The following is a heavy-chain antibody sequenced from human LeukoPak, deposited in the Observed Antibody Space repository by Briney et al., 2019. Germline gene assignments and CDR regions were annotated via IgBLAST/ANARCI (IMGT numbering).Heavy chain of an antibody. CDR2: ISGSGGST. CDR1: GFTFSSYA. Sequence: GGSLRLPCAASGFTFSSYAMTWVRQAPGKGLEWVSAISGSGGSTYYADSVKGRFTISRDTSKSTLYLQMNSLRAEDTAVYYCAKRSGDSYYLDSWGQGTLVTVSS. D-gene: IGHD2-15*01. J-gene: IGHJ4*02. CDR3: AKRSGDSYYLDS. V-gene: IGHV3-23*01.